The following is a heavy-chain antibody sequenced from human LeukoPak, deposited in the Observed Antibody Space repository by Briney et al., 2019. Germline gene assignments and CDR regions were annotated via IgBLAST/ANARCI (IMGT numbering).Heavy chain of an antibody. V-gene: IGHV1-8*01. CDR2: MNPNSGST. D-gene: IGHD2-2*01. CDR1: GYTFTSYD. J-gene: IGHJ5*02. Sequence: ASVKVSCKAPGYTFTSYDINWVRQATGQGLEWMGWMNPNSGSTGYAQKFQGRVTMTRNTSISTAYMELSSLRSEDTAVYYCARGSEYCSSTGCYFWMGFNNWFDLWGQGTLVTVSS. CDR3: ARGSEYCSSTGCYFWMGFNNWFDL.